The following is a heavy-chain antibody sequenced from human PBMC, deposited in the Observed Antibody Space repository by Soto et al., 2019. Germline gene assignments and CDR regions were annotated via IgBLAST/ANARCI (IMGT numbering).Heavy chain of an antibody. V-gene: IGHV1-69*08. CDR1: GGAFSSYT. Sequence: QVQLVQSGAEVKKPGSSVRLSCKASGGAFSSYTFTWVRQAPGQGLEWMGRIIPPLETANHAQKFPGTTSITAHTSSNTVYMELTSLKSEDTAVYYCAGGSCTSTTCPLAVDHWGQGTLVTVSS. D-gene: IGHD2-2*01. CDR2: IIPPLETA. J-gene: IGHJ5*02. CDR3: AGGSCTSTTCPLAVDH.